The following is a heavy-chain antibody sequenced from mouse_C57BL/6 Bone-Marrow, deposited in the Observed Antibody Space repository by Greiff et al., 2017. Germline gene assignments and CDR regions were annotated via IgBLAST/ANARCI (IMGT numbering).Heavy chain of an antibody. Sequence: VQLQQSGPELVKPGASVKISCKASGYTFTDYYMNWVKQSHGKSLEWIGDINPNNGGTSYNQKFKGKATLTVDKSSSTAYMELRSLTSEDSAVYYCAREEVVALYYFDYWGQGTTLTVSS. D-gene: IGHD1-1*01. CDR1: GYTFTDYY. J-gene: IGHJ2*01. V-gene: IGHV1-26*01. CDR2: INPNNGGT. CDR3: AREEVVALYYFDY.